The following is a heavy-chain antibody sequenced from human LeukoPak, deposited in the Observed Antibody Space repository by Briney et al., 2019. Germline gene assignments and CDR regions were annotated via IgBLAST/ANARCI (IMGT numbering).Heavy chain of an antibody. V-gene: IGHV3-30*04. CDR2: ATIDERSV. D-gene: IGHD5-12*01. CDR1: GFTYRKYG. Sequence: GGSQRLPCTASGFTYRKYGIHWIRQATGKGREGVGDATIDERSVFCAHSVQRRFILPRDNSKTTLYMQMNNLRPEDTALYFCAREALGYRGYDPDYFDSWGQGTLVIVSS. CDR3: AREALGYRGYDPDYFDS. J-gene: IGHJ4*02.